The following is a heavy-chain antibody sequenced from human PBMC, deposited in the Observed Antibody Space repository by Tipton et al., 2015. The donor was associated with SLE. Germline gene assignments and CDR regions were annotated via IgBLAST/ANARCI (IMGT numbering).Heavy chain of an antibody. D-gene: IGHD3-10*01. Sequence: TLSLTCSVSGASLSTGTYYWSWIRQPPGKGLEWLGYIYYNGRTNYNPSLKSRVSISIDTSKNQFSLKVTSVTAADTAVYYCARDTYYAFDYWGQGRLVTVSS. CDR3: ARDTYYAFDY. V-gene: IGHV4-61*01. CDR1: GASLSTGTYY. J-gene: IGHJ4*02. CDR2: IYYNGRT.